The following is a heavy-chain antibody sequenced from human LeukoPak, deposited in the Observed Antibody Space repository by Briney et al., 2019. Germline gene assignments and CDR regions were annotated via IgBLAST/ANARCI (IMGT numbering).Heavy chain of an antibody. Sequence: PSETLSLTCAVYGGSFSGYYWSWIRQPPGKGPEWIGEINHSGSTNYNPSLKSRVTISVDTSKNQSSLKLSSVTAADTAVYYCARSVAAAGTGFAGFDPWGQGTLVTVSS. V-gene: IGHV4-34*01. CDR3: ARSVAAAGTGFAGFDP. CDR1: GGSFSGYY. D-gene: IGHD6-13*01. J-gene: IGHJ5*02. CDR2: INHSGST.